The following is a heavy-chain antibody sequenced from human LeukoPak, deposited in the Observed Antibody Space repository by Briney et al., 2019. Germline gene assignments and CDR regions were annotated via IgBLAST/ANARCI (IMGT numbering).Heavy chain of an antibody. CDR2: INHSGST. CDR1: GGSFSGCY. D-gene: IGHD4-23*01. Sequence: SETLSLTCAVYGGSFSGCYWSWIRQPPGKGLEWIGEINHSGSTNYNPSLKSRVTISVDTSKNQFSLKLSSVTAADTAVYYCARGGGNPLYYYYGMDVWGQGTTVTVSS. J-gene: IGHJ6*02. CDR3: ARGGGNPLYYYYGMDV. V-gene: IGHV4-34*01.